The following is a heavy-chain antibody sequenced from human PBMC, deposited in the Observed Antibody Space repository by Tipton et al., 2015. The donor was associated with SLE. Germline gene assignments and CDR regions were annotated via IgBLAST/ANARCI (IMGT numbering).Heavy chain of an antibody. V-gene: IGHV4-34*01. CDR3: ARQAVGDDAFDV. D-gene: IGHD6-13*01. CDR2: INHSGST. Sequence: TLSLTCAIYGWSFGDYYWSWIRQPPGKGLEWIGEINHSGSTNYNPCLKSRVTISLDTSKNQFSLRLTSVTAADTSVYYCARQAVGDDAFDVWGQGTTVTVSS. J-gene: IGHJ3*01. CDR1: GWSFGDYY.